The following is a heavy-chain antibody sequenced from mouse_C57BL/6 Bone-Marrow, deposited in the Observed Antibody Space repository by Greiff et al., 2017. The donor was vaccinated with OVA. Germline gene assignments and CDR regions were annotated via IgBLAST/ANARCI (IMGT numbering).Heavy chain of an antibody. Sequence: QVQLQQSGAELVKPGASVKISCKASGYAFSSYWMNWVKQRPGQGLEWIGQIYPGDGDTNYNGKFKGKATLTAYKSSSTAYMPLSSLTSEDSAVYFCARTGDTWFAYWGQGTLVTVSA. J-gene: IGHJ3*01. CDR2: IYPGDGDT. D-gene: IGHD3-3*01. CDR1: GYAFSSYW. CDR3: ARTGDTWFAY. V-gene: IGHV1-80*01.